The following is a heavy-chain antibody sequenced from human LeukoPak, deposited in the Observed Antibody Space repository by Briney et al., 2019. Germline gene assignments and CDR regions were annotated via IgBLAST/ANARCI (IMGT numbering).Heavy chain of an antibody. J-gene: IGHJ4*02. Sequence: GGSLRLSCAASGFTFNSYWMHWVRQAPGKGLVWVLRINSDGSSTSYADSVKGRFTISRDNAKNTLYLQMNSLRAEDTAVYYCARDRYYDSSGYPFDYWGQGTLVTVSS. D-gene: IGHD3-22*01. V-gene: IGHV3-74*01. CDR1: GFTFNSYW. CDR3: ARDRYYDSSGYPFDY. CDR2: INSDGSST.